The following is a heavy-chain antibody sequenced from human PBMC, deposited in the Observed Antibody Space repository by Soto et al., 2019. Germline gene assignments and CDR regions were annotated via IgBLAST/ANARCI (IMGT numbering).Heavy chain of an antibody. J-gene: IGHJ6*02. D-gene: IGHD6-13*01. V-gene: IGHV5-51*01. CDR2: IYPGDSDT. CDR1: GYSFTSYW. CDR3: ARCYSWYRPSYGMDV. Sequence: ESLKISCKGSGYSFTSYWIGWVRQMPGKGLEWMGIIYPGDSDTRYSPSFQGQVTISADKSISTAYLQWSSLKASDTAMYYCARCYSWYRPSYGMDVWGQGTTVTVSS.